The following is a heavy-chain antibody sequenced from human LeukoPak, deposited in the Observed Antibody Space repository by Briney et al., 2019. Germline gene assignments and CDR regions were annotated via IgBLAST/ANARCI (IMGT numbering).Heavy chain of an antibody. D-gene: IGHD2-15*01. Sequence: GGSLRLSCAASGFTFSTYAMNWVRQAPGKGLEWVSVFIGGGGSTYHADSVKGRFTNSRDNSKNTLYLQMNSLRAEDTAVYYCAQRGGYSFDYWGQGTLVTVSS. V-gene: IGHV3-23*01. CDR3: AQRGGYSFDY. CDR2: FIGGGGST. J-gene: IGHJ4*02. CDR1: GFTFSTYA.